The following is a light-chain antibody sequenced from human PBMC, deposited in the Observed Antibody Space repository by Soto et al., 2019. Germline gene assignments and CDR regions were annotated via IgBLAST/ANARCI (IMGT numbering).Light chain of an antibody. Sequence: QTVVTQPPSVSGAPGQRVTISCTGSSSNIGAGYDVHWYQQHPGTAPKLLIYGNSNRPSGVPDRFSGSKSGTSASLAITGLQAEDEADYYCQSYDSNLSVVFGGGTKLTVL. CDR1: SSNIGAGYD. CDR2: GNS. J-gene: IGLJ2*01. CDR3: QSYDSNLSVV. V-gene: IGLV1-40*01.